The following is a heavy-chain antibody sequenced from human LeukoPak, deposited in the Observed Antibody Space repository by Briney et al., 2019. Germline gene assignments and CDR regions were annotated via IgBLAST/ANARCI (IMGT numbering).Heavy chain of an antibody. Sequence: PGGSLKLSCAASGLAFSGSAIHWVRQASGKGLEWVGRIRSKANSFVKTYAASLEGRFTISRDNSKNTLYLQMNSLRAEDTAVYYCAKDLSGLGAVAGVDAFDIWGQGTMVTVSS. CDR2: IRSKANSFVK. CDR3: AKDLSGLGAVAGVDAFDI. J-gene: IGHJ3*02. CDR1: GLAFSGSA. V-gene: IGHV3-73*01. D-gene: IGHD6-19*01.